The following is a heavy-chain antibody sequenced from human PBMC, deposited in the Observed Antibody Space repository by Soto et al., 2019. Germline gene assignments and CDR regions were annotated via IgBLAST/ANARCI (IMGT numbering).Heavy chain of an antibody. D-gene: IGHD4-17*01. CDR1: GGSFTSNNW. CDR3: ARSDYYEDTGTFEN. V-gene: IGHV4-4*02. CDR2: VYRTGST. Sequence: NPSETLSLTCAVSGGSFTSNNWWTWVRQPPGQGLEWIGEVYRTGSTNYNPSLKSRVTISLDKSENQFSLKVTSLTAADTAVYYCARSDYYEDTGTFENWGQGTPVTVSS. J-gene: IGHJ4*02.